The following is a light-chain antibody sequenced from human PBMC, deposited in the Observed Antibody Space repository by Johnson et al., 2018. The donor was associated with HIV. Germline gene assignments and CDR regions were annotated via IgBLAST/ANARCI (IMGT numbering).Light chain of an antibody. CDR3: GTWDTSLSVYV. V-gene: IGLV1-51*01. CDR1: NSNIGNNY. J-gene: IGLJ1*01. CDR2: DNN. Sequence: QSVLTQPPSVSAAPGQKVTISCSGNNSNIGNNYVSWYQHLPGTAPKLLIYDNNKRPSGIPDRFSASKSGTSATLGITGLQTEDEADFYCGTWDTSLSVYVFGTGTKVTVL.